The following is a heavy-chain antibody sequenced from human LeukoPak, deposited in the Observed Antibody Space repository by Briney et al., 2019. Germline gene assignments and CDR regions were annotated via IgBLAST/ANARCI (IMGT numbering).Heavy chain of an antibody. Sequence: VASVKVSCTASGYTFTSDDIHWVRQAPGQGHERLGIINPYCGRTTYGQNFQGRVTMTTDMSTSTVYREPSSLRSDDMGVNYCARGFRFLDYWGQGTLVTVSP. CDR2: INPYCGRT. D-gene: IGHD3-3*01. CDR3: ARGFRFLDY. J-gene: IGHJ4*02. V-gene: IGHV1-46*01. CDR1: GYTFTSDD.